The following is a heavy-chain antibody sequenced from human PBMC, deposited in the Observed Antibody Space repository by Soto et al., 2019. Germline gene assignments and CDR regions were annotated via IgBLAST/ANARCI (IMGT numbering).Heavy chain of an antibody. J-gene: IGHJ6*02. CDR1: GYSFTSYW. CDR2: IDPSDSYT. Sequence: PGESLKISCKGSGYSFTSYWISWVRQMPGKGLEWMGRIDPSDSYTNYSPSFQGHVTISADKSISTAYLQWSSLKASDTAMYYCARQNGSSWYGYYYYYYGMDVWGQGTTVTVS. D-gene: IGHD6-13*01. V-gene: IGHV5-10-1*01. CDR3: ARQNGSSWYGYYYYYYGMDV.